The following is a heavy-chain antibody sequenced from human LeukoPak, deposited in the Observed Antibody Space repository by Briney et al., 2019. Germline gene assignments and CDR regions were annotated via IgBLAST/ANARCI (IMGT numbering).Heavy chain of an antibody. J-gene: IGHJ5*02. CDR2: IYYSGST. D-gene: IGHD4/OR15-4a*01. CDR3: ARYLDYYNWFDP. CDR1: GGSISSYC. V-gene: IGHV4-59*01. Sequence: SETLSLTCTVSGGSISSYCWSWIRQPPGKGLEWIGYIYYSGSTNYNPSLKSRVTISVDTSKNQFSLKLSSVTAADTAVYYCARYLDYYNWFDPWGQGTLVTVSS.